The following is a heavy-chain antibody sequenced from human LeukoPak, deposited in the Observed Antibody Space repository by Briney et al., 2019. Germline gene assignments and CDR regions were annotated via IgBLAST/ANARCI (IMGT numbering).Heavy chain of an antibody. J-gene: IGHJ4*02. CDR2: INPNSGST. CDR3: ARVYHNCGGDCYPYFDY. Sequence: ASVKVSCKASGYTFTGYYMHWVRQAPGQGLEWMGWINPNSGSTNYAQKFQGRVTMTRDTSISTAYMELSRLRSDDTAVYYCARVYHNCGGDCYPYFDYWGQGTLVTVSS. CDR1: GYTFTGYY. V-gene: IGHV1-2*02. D-gene: IGHD2-21*01.